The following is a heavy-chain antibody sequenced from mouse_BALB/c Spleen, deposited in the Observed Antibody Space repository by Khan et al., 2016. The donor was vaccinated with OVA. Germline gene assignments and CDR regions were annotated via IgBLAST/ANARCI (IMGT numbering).Heavy chain of an antibody. CDR1: GYTFTSYD. J-gene: IGHJ3*01. V-gene: IGHV1S136*01. CDR2: INPYNDYT. D-gene: IGHD3-1*01. CDR3: ARGVLGLQTCFAY. Sequence: MQLEESGPELVKPGASVKMSCKASGYTFTSYDMHWVKQKPGQGLEWIGYINPYNDYTKFNEKFKGKATLTSDKSSSTAYMELSSLTSEDSAVYYCARGVLGLQTCFAYWGQGTLVTVSA.